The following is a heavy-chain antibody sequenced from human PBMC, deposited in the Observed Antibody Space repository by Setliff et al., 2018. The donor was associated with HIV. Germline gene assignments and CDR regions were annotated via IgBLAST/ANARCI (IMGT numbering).Heavy chain of an antibody. V-gene: IGHV3-23*01. CDR1: GFTFSSYA. J-gene: IGHJ6*02. CDR2: ISGSGSST. D-gene: IGHD6-19*01. CDR3: AKDHSSGSYYYYGMDV. Sequence: GGSLRLSCAASGFTFSSYAMSWVRQAPGKGLEWVSGISGSGSSTYYADSVKGRFTMSRDNSKNTLYLQMNSLRAEDTALYYCAKDHSSGSYYYYGMDVWGQGTTVTVSS.